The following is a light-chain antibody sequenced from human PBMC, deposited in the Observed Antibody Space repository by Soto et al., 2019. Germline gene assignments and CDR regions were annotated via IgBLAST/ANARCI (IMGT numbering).Light chain of an antibody. J-gene: IGLJ1*01. CDR3: CSYAGSSTAYV. CDR2: EVS. CDR1: SSDFGSSNL. Sequence: QSLLTQPAPVSGSPGQSITIPCTGTSSDFGSSNLVSWYQQHPGKAPKLMIYEVSKRPSGVSNRFSGSKSGNTASLTISGLQAEDEADYYCCSYAGSSTAYVFGTGTKVT. V-gene: IGLV2-23*02.